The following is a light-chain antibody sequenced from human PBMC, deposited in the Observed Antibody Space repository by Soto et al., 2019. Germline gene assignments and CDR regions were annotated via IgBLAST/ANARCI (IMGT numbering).Light chain of an antibody. CDR3: SSYTSSITPYV. V-gene: IGLV2-14*03. J-gene: IGLJ1*01. Sequence: QSALTQPASVSGSPGQSITISCTGTSSDIGGYNFVSWYQQHPDKGPKLMIYDVSNRPSGVSNRFSGSKSGNTASLTISGLQAEDEADYYCSSYTSSITPYVFGTGTKVTVL. CDR1: SSDIGGYNF. CDR2: DVS.